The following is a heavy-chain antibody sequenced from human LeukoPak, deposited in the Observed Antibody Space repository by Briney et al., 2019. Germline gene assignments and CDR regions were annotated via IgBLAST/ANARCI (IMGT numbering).Heavy chain of an antibody. V-gene: IGHV3-49*04. J-gene: IGHJ6*03. D-gene: IGHD3-10*01. CDR3: ARRVYGSGSYRHVDYYYYYMDV. CDR2: IRSKAYGGTT. Sequence: PGGSLRLSCTASGFTFGDFAMGWVRAAPGEGLGWVWLIRSKAYGGTTDYPASVKGRFTISRDDSKSIAYLQMNSLKTEDTAVYYCARRVYGSGSYRHVDYYYYYMDVWGKGTTVTISS. CDR1: GFTFGDFA.